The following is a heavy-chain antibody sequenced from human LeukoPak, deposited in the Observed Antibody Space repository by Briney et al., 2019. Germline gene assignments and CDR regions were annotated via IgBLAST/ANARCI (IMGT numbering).Heavy chain of an antibody. Sequence: GASVKVSCKASGGTFSSYAISWVRQAPGQGLEWMGGIIPIFGTAKYAQKFQGRVAITADESTSTAYMELSSLRSEDTAVYYCARGGYCSSTSCQYFDYWGQGTLVTVSS. V-gene: IGHV1-69*13. CDR1: GGTFSSYA. CDR3: ARGGYCSSTSCQYFDY. J-gene: IGHJ4*02. CDR2: IIPIFGTA. D-gene: IGHD2-2*01.